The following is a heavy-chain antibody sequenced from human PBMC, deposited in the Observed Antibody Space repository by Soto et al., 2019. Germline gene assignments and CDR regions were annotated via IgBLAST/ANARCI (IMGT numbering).Heavy chain of an antibody. V-gene: IGHV1-2*04. CDR2: INPNSGGT. Sequence: ASVKVSCKASGYTFTGYYMHWVRQAPGQGLEWMGWINPNSGGTKYAQKFQGWVTMTRDTSISTASMELTRLRADDTAVYYCARVGDIGAFDIWGQGTMVTVSS. J-gene: IGHJ3*02. CDR1: GYTFTGYY. CDR3: ARVGDIGAFDI. D-gene: IGHD3-16*01.